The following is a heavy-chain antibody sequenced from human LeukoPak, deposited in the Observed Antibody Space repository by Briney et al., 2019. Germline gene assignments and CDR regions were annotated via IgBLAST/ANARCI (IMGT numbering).Heavy chain of an antibody. D-gene: IGHD6-19*01. CDR2: IYYSGST. CDR3: ARDPSSSGWYNWFDP. CDR1: GGSISSYY. Sequence: SETLSLTCTVSGGSISSYYWSWIRQPPGKGLEWIEYIYYSGSTNYNPSLKSRVTISVDTSKNQFSLKLSSVTAADTAVYYCARDPSSSGWYNWFDPWGQGTLVTVSS. J-gene: IGHJ5*02. V-gene: IGHV4-59*01.